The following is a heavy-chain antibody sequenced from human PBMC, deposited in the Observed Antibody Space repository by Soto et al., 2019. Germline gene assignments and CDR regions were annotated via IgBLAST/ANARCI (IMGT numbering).Heavy chain of an antibody. CDR3: ATVCRFCSGSNSLY. CDR2: ISTGDSPI. V-gene: IGHV3-48*01. J-gene: IGHJ4*02. CDR1: GFTFSNYA. D-gene: IGHD2-15*01. Sequence: GGSLRLSCAASGFTFSNYAMNWVRQAPGKGLEWVSYISTGDSPIYYADSVKGRSTISRDNAKKSLYLQMISLRAEDTAVYYCATVCRFCSGSNSLYWGRGTLVTVSS.